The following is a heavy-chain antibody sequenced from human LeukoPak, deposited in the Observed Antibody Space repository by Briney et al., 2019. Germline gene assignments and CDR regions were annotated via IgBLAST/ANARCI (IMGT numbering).Heavy chain of an antibody. CDR2: IIPILGTA. V-gene: IGHV1-69*13. D-gene: IGHD3-16*02. Sequence: GASVKVSCKASGGTFSSYAISWVRQAPGQGLEWMGGIIPILGTASDAQKFQGRVTITAGESTSTAYMELSSLRSEDTAAYYCARVSTGRSYNYYYGMDVWGQGTTVTVSS. CDR3: ARVSTGRSYNYYYGMDV. CDR1: GGTFSSYA. J-gene: IGHJ6*02.